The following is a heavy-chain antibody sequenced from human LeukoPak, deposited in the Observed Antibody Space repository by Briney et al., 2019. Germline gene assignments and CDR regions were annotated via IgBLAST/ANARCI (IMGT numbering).Heavy chain of an antibody. J-gene: IGHJ4*02. CDR1: GYTFTNYG. D-gene: IGHD5-12*01. V-gene: IGHV1-18*01. CDR3: GRDSDVDSGYYISDYFDY. CDR2: ISGYNGNT. Sequence: ASVKVSCKASGYTFTNYGISWVRQAPGQGLEWKGWISGYNGNTNYAQKLQGRVTMTTDTSTSTAYMELRSLRSDDTAVYYCGRDSDVDSGYYISDYFDYWGQGTLVTVSS.